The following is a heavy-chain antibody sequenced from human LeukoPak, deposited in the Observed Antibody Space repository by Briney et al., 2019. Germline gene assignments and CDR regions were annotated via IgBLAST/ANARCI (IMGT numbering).Heavy chain of an antibody. CDR2: IYHSGST. CDR3: ASGPREYYDFWSGCSAFDY. CDR1: GGSISSSNW. V-gene: IGHV4-4*02. D-gene: IGHD3-3*01. Sequence: SETLSLTCAVSGGSISSSNWWSWVRQPPGKGLEWIGEIYHSGSTNYNPSLKSRVTISVDKSKNQFSLKLSSVAAADTAVYYCASGPREYYDFWSGCSAFDYWGQGTLVTVSS. J-gene: IGHJ4*02.